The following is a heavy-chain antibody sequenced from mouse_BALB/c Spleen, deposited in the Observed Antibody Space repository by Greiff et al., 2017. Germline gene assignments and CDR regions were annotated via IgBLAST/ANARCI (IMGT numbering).Heavy chain of an antibody. J-gene: IGHJ2*01. CDR3: ARMDYRYDRRAGDYFDC. V-gene: IGHV5-6*01. CDR1: GFTFSSYG. D-gene: IGHD2-14*01. CDR2: ISSGGSYT. Sequence: EVQLVESGGDLVKPGGSLKLSCAASGFTFSSYGMSWVRQTPDKRLEWVATISSGGSYTYYPDSVKGRFTISRDNAKNTLYLQMSSLKSEDTAMYYCARMDYRYDRRAGDYFDCWGQGTTLTVSS.